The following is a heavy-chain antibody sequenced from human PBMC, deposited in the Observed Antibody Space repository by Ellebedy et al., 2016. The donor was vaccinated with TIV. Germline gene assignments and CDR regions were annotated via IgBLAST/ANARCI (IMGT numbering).Heavy chain of an antibody. Sequence: SETLSLXXAVYGGSFSGYYWSWIRQPPGKGLEWIGEINHSGSTKYNPSLESRVTMSVDTSKNQFFLKLSSVTAADTAVYYCVRGPYDGTGYYYPYWGQGTLVTVSS. J-gene: IGHJ4*02. CDR2: INHSGST. CDR1: GGSFSGYY. CDR3: VRGPYDGTGYYYPY. V-gene: IGHV4-34*01. D-gene: IGHD3-22*01.